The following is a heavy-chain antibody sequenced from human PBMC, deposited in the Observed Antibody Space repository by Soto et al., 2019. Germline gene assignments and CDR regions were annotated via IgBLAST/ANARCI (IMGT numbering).Heavy chain of an antibody. Sequence: GSLRLSCAASGFSLSSYNMNWVRQAPGKGLEWVSYISRGSTTIYYADSVKGRFTISRDDAKDSLYLQMDSLRDEDTAVYYCARRYGDYEGDDYLGQGTLVTVSS. CDR2: ISRGSTTI. D-gene: IGHD4-17*01. J-gene: IGHJ4*02. CDR3: ARRYGDYEGDDY. V-gene: IGHV3-48*02. CDR1: GFSLSSYN.